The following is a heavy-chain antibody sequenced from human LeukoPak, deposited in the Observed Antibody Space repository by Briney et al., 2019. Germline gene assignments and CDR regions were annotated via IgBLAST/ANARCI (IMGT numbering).Heavy chain of an antibody. CDR2: INSDGSST. CDR1: GFTFSSYE. CDR3: ARDLGSSGYRHFDY. V-gene: IGHV3-74*01. D-gene: IGHD3-22*01. J-gene: IGHJ4*02. Sequence: GGSLRLSCAASGFTFSSYEMNWVRQAPGKGLVWVSRINSDGSSTSYADSVKGRFTISRDNAKNTLYLQMNSLRAEDTAVYYCARDLGSSGYRHFDYWGQGTLVTVSS.